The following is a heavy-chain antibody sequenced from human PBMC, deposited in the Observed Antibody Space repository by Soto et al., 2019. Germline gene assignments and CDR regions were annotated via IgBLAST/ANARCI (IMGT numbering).Heavy chain of an antibody. Sequence: PSETLSLTCTVSGGSISSGGYYWSWIRQHPGKGLEWIGYIYYSGSTYNNPSLKSRVTISVDTSKNQVSLKLSSVTAADTAVYYCARVPNGSGSFQFDYWGQGTLVTVSS. V-gene: IGHV4-31*03. CDR3: ARVPNGSGSFQFDY. CDR2: IYYSGST. D-gene: IGHD3-10*01. CDR1: GGSISSGGYY. J-gene: IGHJ4*02.